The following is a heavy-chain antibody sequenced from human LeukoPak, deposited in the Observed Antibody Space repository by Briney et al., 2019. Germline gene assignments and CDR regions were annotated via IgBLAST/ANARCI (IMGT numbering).Heavy chain of an antibody. J-gene: IGHJ4*02. V-gene: IGHV3-30*02. CDR2: IRYYGSNK. CDR1: GFTFSSYG. D-gene: IGHD4-17*01. Sequence: PGGSLRLSCAASGFTFSSYGMHWLRQAPGKGLAWVAFIRYYGSNKYYADSVKGRFTISRDNSKNTLYLQMNSLRAEDTAVYYCAKEWDYGDPRYFDYWGQGTLVTVSS. CDR3: AKEWDYGDPRYFDY.